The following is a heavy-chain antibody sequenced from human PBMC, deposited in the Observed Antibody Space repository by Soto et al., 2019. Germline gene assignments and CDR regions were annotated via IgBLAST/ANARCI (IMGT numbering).Heavy chain of an antibody. Sequence: PGGSLRLSCAASGFTFSSYAMSWFRQAPGKGLEWVSGISGSGGSTDYADSVKGRFTLSRDNSKNTLYLQMNTLRAEDTAVYYCARTYGTGSLNWFDPWGQGTLVTVSS. CDR2: ISGSGGST. D-gene: IGHD3-10*01. J-gene: IGHJ5*02. CDR1: GFTFSSYA. V-gene: IGHV3-23*01. CDR3: ARTYGTGSLNWFDP.